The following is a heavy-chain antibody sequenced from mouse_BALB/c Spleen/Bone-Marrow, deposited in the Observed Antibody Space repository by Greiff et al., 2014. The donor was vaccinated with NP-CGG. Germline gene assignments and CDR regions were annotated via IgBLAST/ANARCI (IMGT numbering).Heavy chain of an antibody. J-gene: IGHJ3*01. D-gene: IGHD1-1*01. CDR1: GFNTKDTY. CDR2: IDPANGNT. Sequence: EVQLVESGAELVKPGASVKLSCTASGFNTKDTYMHWVKQRPEQGLEWIGRIDPANGNTKYDPKFQGKATITADTSSNTAYLQLSSLTSEDTAVYYCARYNYGSSQFAYWGQGTLVTVSA. V-gene: IGHV14-3*02. CDR3: ARYNYGSSQFAY.